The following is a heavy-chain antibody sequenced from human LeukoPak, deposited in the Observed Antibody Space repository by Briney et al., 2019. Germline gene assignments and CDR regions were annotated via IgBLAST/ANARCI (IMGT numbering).Heavy chain of an antibody. CDR3: ARDYCSTSFCYDN. CDR2: IWYDGNKR. CDR1: GFTFRNYG. V-gene: IGHV3-33*01. D-gene: IGHD2-2*01. Sequence: PGGSLRLSCAASGFTFRNYGMHWVRQSPDKGLEWVAAIWYDGNKRLYTDSVKGRFTISRDDSENALYLQMNSLRAEDTALYYCARDYCSTSFCYDNWGQGTLVTVSS. J-gene: IGHJ4*02.